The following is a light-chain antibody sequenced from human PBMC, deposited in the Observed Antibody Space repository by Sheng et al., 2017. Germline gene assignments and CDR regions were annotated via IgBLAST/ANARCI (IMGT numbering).Light chain of an antibody. Sequence: DIQMTQSPSSLSASVGDRVTITCQASQDISNYLNWYQQKPGKAPKLLIYDASTLQSGVPSRFSGSGSGTEFTLTISSLQPEDFATYYCQQLNSYPRTFGQGTKVEIK. CDR1: QDISNY. V-gene: IGKV1-9*01. CDR2: DAS. CDR3: QQLNSYPRT. J-gene: IGKJ1*01.